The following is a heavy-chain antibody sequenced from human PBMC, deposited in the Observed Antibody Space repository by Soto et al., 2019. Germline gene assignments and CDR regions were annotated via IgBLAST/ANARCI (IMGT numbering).Heavy chain of an antibody. CDR2: IIPISGTA. Sequence: QVQLVQSGAEVKKPGSSVKVSCKASGGTFSSYAISWVRQAPGQGLEWMGGIIPISGTATDAQKFQGRVTTTADASTSTAYMELRSLRSEDTAVYYCARSQGSSTSLEIYYYYYYGMDVWGQGTKVTVSS. CDR3: ARSQGSSTSLEIYYYYYYGMDV. CDR1: GGTFSSYA. D-gene: IGHD2-2*01. J-gene: IGHJ6*02. V-gene: IGHV1-69*01.